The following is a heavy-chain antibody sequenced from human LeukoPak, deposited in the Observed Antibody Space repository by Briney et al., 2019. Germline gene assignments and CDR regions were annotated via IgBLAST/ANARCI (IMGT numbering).Heavy chain of an antibody. CDR3: ARGQVVGANGLDYFDY. CDR1: GFTFGDYA. CDR2: INHSGST. D-gene: IGHD1-26*01. V-gene: IGHV4-34*01. J-gene: IGHJ4*02. Sequence: PGGSLRLSCTASGFTFGDYAMSWIRQPPGKGLEWIGEINHSGSTNYNPSLKSRVTISVDTSKNQFSLKLSSVTAADTAVYYCARGQVVGANGLDYFDYWGQGTLVTVSS.